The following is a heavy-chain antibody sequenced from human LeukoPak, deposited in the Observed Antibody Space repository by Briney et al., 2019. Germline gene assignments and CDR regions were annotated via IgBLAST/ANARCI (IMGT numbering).Heavy chain of an antibody. CDR3: ARHAEFVVVPAAIRLIPGAFDI. CDR2: IYYSGST. J-gene: IGHJ3*02. Sequence: SETLSLTCTVSGGSISSYYWSWIRQPPGKGLEWIGYIYYSGSTNYNPSLKSRVTISVDTSKNQFSLKLSSVTAADTAVYYCARHAEFVVVPAAIRLIPGAFDIWGQGTMVTVSS. D-gene: IGHD2-2*02. V-gene: IGHV4-59*08. CDR1: GGSISSYY.